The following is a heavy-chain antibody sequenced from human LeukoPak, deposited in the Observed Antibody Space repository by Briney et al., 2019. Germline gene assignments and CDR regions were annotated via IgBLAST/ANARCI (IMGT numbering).Heavy chain of an antibody. V-gene: IGHV3-30*04. CDR1: GSTFSSYA. D-gene: IGHD6-13*01. CDR2: ISYDGSNK. CDR3: ARDKAAAGIFDY. Sequence: GGSLRLSCAASGSTFSSYAMHWVRQAPGKGLEWVAVISYDGSNKYYADSVKGRFTISRDNSKNTLYLQMNSLRAEDTAVYYCARDKAAAGIFDYWGQGTLVTVSS. J-gene: IGHJ4*02.